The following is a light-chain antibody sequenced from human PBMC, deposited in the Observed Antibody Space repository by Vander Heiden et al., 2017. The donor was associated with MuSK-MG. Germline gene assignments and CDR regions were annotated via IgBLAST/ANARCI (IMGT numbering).Light chain of an antibody. J-gene: IGLJ1*01. CDR3: AAWDDSLNALYV. Sequence: SVLTQSPPMSGTPGQRFTIPCSGSSSNIGNNPVNWYKHLPGTAPKVRIYNNSQRPSGGRDRISGSKSGTSASLTISGLQSEDEATDNCAAWDDSLNALYVFGTGTKVTVL. V-gene: IGLV1-44*01. CDR2: NNS. CDR1: SSNIGNNP.